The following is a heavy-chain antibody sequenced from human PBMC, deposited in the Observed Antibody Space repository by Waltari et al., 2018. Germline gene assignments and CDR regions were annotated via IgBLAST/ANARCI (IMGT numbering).Heavy chain of an antibody. J-gene: IGHJ4*02. CDR2: FFPSDGGT. CDR3: ARRSLLRFLDY. CDR1: GYTFSTNY. Sequence: QVQLVQSGAEVRKPGASVNVSCQTSGYTFSTNYIHWLRQAPGQGLEWMGVFFPSDGGTTYAQKFQGRVTMTSDTSTSTVYMGLSSLRSEDTAVYYCARRSLLRFLDYWGQGTLVTVSS. V-gene: IGHV1-46*01. D-gene: IGHD3-3*01.